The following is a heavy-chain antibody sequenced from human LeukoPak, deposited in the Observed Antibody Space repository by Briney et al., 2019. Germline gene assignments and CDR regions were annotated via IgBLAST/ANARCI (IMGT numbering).Heavy chain of an antibody. Sequence: GGSLRLSCAASGFTFSNYNMNWVRQTPGRGLMWVSRINSDGSSTTYADSVKGRFTISRDNAKNTLYLQMNSLRAEDTAVYYCARLMSVAAAWFDPWGQGTLVTVSS. CDR2: INSDGSST. CDR3: ARLMSVAAAWFDP. J-gene: IGHJ5*02. V-gene: IGHV3-74*01. D-gene: IGHD6-13*01. CDR1: GFTFSNYN.